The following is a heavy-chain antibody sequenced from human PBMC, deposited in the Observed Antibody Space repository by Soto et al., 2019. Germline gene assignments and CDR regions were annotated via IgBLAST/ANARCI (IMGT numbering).Heavy chain of an antibody. D-gene: IGHD1-26*01. Sequence: ASETLSLTCTVSGGSISSYYWSWIRQPPGKGLEWIGYIYYSGSTNYNPSLKSRVTISVDTSKNQFSLKLSSVTAADTAVYYCARDLGGSYASWFDPWGQGTLVTVSS. V-gene: IGHV4-59*01. CDR1: GGSISSYY. J-gene: IGHJ5*02. CDR2: IYYSGST. CDR3: ARDLGGSYASWFDP.